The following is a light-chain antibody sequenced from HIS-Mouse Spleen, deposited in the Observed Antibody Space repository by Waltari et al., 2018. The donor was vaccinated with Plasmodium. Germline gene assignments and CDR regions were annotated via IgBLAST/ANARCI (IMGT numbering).Light chain of an antibody. CDR3: QQRSNWPPLT. J-gene: IGKJ4*01. Sequence: DIVLTHSSATLSLSPGERATISCRASQSVSSYLAWYQQKPGQAPRLLIYDASNRATGIPARFSGSGSGTDFTLTISSLEPEDFAVYYCQQRSNWPPLTFGGGTKVEIK. V-gene: IGKV3-11*01. CDR2: DAS. CDR1: QSVSSY.